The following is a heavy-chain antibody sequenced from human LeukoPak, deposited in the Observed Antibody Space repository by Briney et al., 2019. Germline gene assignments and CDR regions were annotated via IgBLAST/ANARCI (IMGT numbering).Heavy chain of an antibody. CDR3: AIDGASNDAFAI. CDR2: INPNSGNT. CDR1: GYTFTSYD. Sequence: ASLKVSCKAAGYTFTSYDINWVRQATGQGPEWRGWINPNSGNTGDAQKFKGRVTITRNTSISTAYMELTSLRAQGTAVYYLAIDGASNDAFAIWGQGTMVTVRS. V-gene: IGHV1-8*03. J-gene: IGHJ3*02. D-gene: IGHD4-11*01.